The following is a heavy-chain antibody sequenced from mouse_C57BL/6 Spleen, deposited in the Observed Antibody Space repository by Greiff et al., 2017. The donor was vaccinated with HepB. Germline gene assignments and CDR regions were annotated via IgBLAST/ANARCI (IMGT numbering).Heavy chain of an antibody. CDR2: INYDGSST. CDR3: ARGRYWYFDV. Sequence: EVQVVESEGGLVQPGSSMKLSCTASGFTFSDYYMAWVRQVPEKGLEWVANINYDGSSTYYLDSLKSRFIISRDNAKNILYLQRSSLKSEDTATYYCARGRYWYFDVWGTGTTVTVSS. V-gene: IGHV5-16*01. CDR1: GFTFSDYY. J-gene: IGHJ1*03.